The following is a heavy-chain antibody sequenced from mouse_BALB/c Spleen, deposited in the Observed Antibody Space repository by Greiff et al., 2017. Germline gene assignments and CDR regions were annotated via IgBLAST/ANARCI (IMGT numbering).Heavy chain of an antibody. V-gene: IGHV1-4*02. Sequence: QVQLKESAAELARPGASVKMSCKASGYTFTSYTMHWVKQRPGQGLEWIGYINPSSGYTEYNQKFKDKTTLTADKSSSTAYMQLSSLTSEDSAVYYCARWEITDYWGQGTTLTVSS. D-gene: IGHD2-4*01. CDR3: ARWEITDY. CDR1: GYTFTSYT. J-gene: IGHJ2*01. CDR2: INPSSGYT.